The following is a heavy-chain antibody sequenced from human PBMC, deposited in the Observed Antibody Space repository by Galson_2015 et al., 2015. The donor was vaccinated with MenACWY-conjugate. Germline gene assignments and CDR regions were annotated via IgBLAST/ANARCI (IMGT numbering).Heavy chain of an antibody. V-gene: IGHV2-5*02. D-gene: IGHD7-27*01. Sequence: PALVKPTQTLTLTCTFSGFSLSTNKMGVGWIRQPPGKALEWLALIYWDDEKHYNPSLKSRLTITKDTSKNQAVLTLTNMDPVDTGTYYCAHRRHWGLREKPDAFDVWGQGTLVTVSS. CDR3: AHRRHWGLREKPDAFDV. CDR1: GFSLSTNKMG. CDR2: IYWDDEK. J-gene: IGHJ3*01.